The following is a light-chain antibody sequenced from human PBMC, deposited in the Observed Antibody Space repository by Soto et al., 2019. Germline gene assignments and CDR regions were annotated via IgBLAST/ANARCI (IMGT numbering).Light chain of an antibody. J-gene: IGKJ1*01. V-gene: IGKV3-20*01. CDR3: HEYGGAPRWT. Sequence: EIVLTQSPGTLSLSPGERATLSCRASQSVSSSYLAWYQQKPGQAPRLLIYGASSRDTGIPDRFSGRGSGTDLALTISRLEPEELAVYDWHEYGGAPRWTFGEGTKVEI. CDR2: GAS. CDR1: QSVSSSY.